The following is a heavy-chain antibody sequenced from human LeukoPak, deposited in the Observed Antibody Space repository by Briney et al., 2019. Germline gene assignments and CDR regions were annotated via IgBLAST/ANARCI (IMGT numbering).Heavy chain of an antibody. CDR3: ARAGDSSGWNDYFDY. CDR1: GFTFSSYS. D-gene: IGHD6-19*01. V-gene: IGHV3-21*01. Sequence: PGGSLRLSCAASGFTFSSYSMNWVRQAPGKGLEWVSSISSSSSYIYYADPVKGRFTISRDNAKNSLYLQMNSLRAEDTAVYYCARAGDSSGWNDYFDYWGQGTLVTVSS. J-gene: IGHJ4*02. CDR2: ISSSSSYI.